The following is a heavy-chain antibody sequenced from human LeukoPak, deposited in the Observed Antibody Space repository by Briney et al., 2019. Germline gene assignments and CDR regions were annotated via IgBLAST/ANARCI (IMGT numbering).Heavy chain of an antibody. CDR1: GFTFSSYS. CDR2: ISSSSSYI. D-gene: IGHD2-21*02. V-gene: IGHV3-21*01. CDR3: AREIVVVTGMGYYYMDV. J-gene: IGHJ6*03. Sequence: GGSLRLSCAASGFTFSSYSMNWVRQAPGKGLEWVSSISSSSSYIYYADSVKGRFTISRDNAKNSLYLQMNSLRAEDTAVYYCAREIVVVTGMGYYYMDVWGKGTTVTVSS.